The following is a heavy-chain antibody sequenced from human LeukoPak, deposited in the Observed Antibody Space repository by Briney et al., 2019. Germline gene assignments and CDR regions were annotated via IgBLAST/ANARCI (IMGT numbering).Heavy chain of an antibody. J-gene: IGHJ4*02. D-gene: IGHD6-6*01. V-gene: IGHV3-7*01. CDR1: GFTFSGYY. CDR3: ARGLE. CDR2: IKKDDSEK. Sequence: GGSLRLSCTASGFTFSGYYMSWVRQAPGKGLECAASIKKDDSEKYYVDSVKGRFAISRDNAKNTLYLQMNNLRAEDTAIYYCARGLEWGQGTLVTVSS.